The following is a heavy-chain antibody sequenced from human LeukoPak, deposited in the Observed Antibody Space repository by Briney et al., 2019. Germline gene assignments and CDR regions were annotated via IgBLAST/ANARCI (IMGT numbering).Heavy chain of an antibody. CDR2: IIPIFGTA. Sequence: SVKVSCKASGGTFSSYAISWVRQAPGQGLEWMGGIIPIFGTANYAQKFQGRVTITTDESTSTAYMELSSLRSEDTAVYCCARDGPLGSGVLDYWGQGTLVTVSP. CDR3: ARDGPLGSGVLDY. CDR1: GGTFSSYA. J-gene: IGHJ4*02. D-gene: IGHD3-10*01. V-gene: IGHV1-69*05.